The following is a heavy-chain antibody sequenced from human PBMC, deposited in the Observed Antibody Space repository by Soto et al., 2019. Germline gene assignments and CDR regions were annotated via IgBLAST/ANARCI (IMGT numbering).Heavy chain of an antibody. CDR1: GGSISSYY. Sequence: PSETLSLTCSVSGGSISSYYWSWIRQPPGKGLEWIGYIYHSGTTNYNPSHKSRVTISVDTSKNQFSLKLSYVTAADTAVYYCARLGVAGSEIDHWGPGTLVTVSS. V-gene: IGHV4-59*01. D-gene: IGHD6-19*01. CDR3: ARLGVAGSEIDH. J-gene: IGHJ4*01. CDR2: IYHSGTT.